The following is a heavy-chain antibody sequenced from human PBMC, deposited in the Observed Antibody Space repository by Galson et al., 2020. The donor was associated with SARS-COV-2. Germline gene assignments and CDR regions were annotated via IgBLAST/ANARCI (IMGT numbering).Heavy chain of an antibody. CDR2: INAYNGNT. Sequence: ALVKVSCKASGYSFSSYGVTWVRQAPGQGLEWVGWINAYNGNTDHAQKLQGRVTMTIDTSTSTAYMELRSLGSNDTAVYYCARDRTAMVVDYWGQGTLVTVSS. J-gene: IGHJ4*02. CDR1: GYSFSSYG. D-gene: IGHD5-18*01. V-gene: IGHV1-18*04. CDR3: ARDRTAMVVDY.